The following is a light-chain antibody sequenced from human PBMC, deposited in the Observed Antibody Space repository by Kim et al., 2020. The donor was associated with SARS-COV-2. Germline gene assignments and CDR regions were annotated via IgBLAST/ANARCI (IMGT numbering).Light chain of an antibody. V-gene: IGKV3-20*01. CDR1: QSIRSSY. CDR2: GAS. J-gene: IGKJ1*01. Sequence: SPGEGATLSCRASQSIRSSYLAWYQQKPGQAPRLLIYGASNRAAGIPGRFSGSGSGTDFTLTISRLEPEDFAVYYCQQYHGSPWTFGQGTKVDIK. CDR3: QQYHGSPWT.